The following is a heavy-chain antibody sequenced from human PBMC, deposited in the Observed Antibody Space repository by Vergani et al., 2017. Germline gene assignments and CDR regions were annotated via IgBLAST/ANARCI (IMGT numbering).Heavy chain of an antibody. CDR1: GFTFSSYS. J-gene: IGHJ3*02. Sequence: EVQLVESGGGLVQPGGSLRLSCAASGFTFSSYSMNWVRQAPGKGLEWVSSISSSSSYIYYADSVKGRFTISRDNAKNSLYLQMNSLRAEDTAVYYCARARGASPRITIFGEVSDKGGAFDIWGQGTMVTVSS. CDR2: ISSSSSYI. V-gene: IGHV3-21*01. D-gene: IGHD3-3*01. CDR3: ARARGASPRITIFGEVSDKGGAFDI.